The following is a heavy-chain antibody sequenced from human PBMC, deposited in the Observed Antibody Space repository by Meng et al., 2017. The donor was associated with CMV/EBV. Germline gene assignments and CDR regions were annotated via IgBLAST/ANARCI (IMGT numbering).Heavy chain of an antibody. J-gene: IGHJ4*02. CDR3: AADPMIVVVITTVRVFDY. V-gene: IGHV1-58*01. D-gene: IGHD3-22*01. CDR2: IVVGSGNT. Sequence: SVKVSYKASGFTFTSSAVQWVRQARGQRLEWIGWIVVGSGNTNYAQKFRERVTITRDMSTSTAYMELSSLRSEDTAVYYCAADPMIVVVITTVRVFDYWGQGTLVTVSS. CDR1: GFTFTSSA.